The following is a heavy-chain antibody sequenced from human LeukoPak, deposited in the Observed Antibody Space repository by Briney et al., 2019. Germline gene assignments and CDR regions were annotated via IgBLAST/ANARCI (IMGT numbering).Heavy chain of an antibody. CDR2: ISGSGDKT. CDR3: VKKGGYSYATNAFDI. Sequence: GGSLRLSCAASGFTFSIYALSWVRQAPGKGLEWVSDISGSGDKTYFADSVKGRFTISRDNSKNTLYLQMNSLRAEDTAVYYCVKKGGYSYATNAFDIWGQGTMVTVSS. V-gene: IGHV3-23*01. J-gene: IGHJ3*02. CDR1: GFTFSIYA. D-gene: IGHD5-18*01.